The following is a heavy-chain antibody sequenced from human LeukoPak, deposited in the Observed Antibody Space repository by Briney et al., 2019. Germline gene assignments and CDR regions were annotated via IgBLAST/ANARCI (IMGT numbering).Heavy chain of an antibody. CDR2: ISGSGGST. Sequence: GGSLRLSCAASGFTFSSYAMSRVRQAPGKGLEWVSAISGSGGSTYYADSVKGRFTISRDNSKNTLYLQMNSLRAEDTAVYYCASDLTMVRGPPKFDHDYWGQGTLVTVSS. CDR1: GFTFSSYA. CDR3: ASDLTMVRGPPKFDHDY. V-gene: IGHV3-23*01. D-gene: IGHD3-10*01. J-gene: IGHJ4*02.